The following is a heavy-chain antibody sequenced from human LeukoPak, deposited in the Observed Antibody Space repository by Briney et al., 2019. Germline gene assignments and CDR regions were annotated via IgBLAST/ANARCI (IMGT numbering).Heavy chain of an antibody. CDR2: IRSKGYGGTI. CDR3: ARIRSGNDLDY. D-gene: IGHD3-10*01. J-gene: IGHJ4*02. Sequence: PGRSLRLSCTTSGFTFGDSAMTWVRQGPGKGLEWVGFIRSKGYGGTIEYAASVKGRFIISRDDSKSIAYLQMSSLKTEDTAVYYCARIRSGNDLDYWGQGTLVTVSS. CDR1: GFTFGDSA. V-gene: IGHV3-49*04.